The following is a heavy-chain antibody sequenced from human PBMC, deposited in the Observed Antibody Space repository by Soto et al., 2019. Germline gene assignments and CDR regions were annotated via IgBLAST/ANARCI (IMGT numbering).Heavy chain of an antibody. CDR3: ARENYYGSGSYYRDAFDI. CDR2: IIPMSGTA. J-gene: IGHJ3*02. V-gene: IGHV1-69*13. D-gene: IGHD3-10*01. Sequence: SVKVSCKASGGTFSSYGIHWVRQAPGQGLEWMGGIIPMSGTANYAQKFQGRVAISVDESTRAAYMELNSLRSEDTAMYYCARENYYGSGSYYRDAFDIWGQGTMVTVSS. CDR1: GGTFSSYG.